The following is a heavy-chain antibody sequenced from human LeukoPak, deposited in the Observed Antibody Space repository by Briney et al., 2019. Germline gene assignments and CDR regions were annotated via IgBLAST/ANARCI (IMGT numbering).Heavy chain of an antibody. CDR2: IYPGDSDT. Sequence: GESLKISCKGSGYSFTSYWIGWVRQMPGKGLEWMGIIYPGDSDTRYSPSFQGQVTISADKSISTAYLQWSSLKASDTAMYYCARHLGEVPAAIEGFDPWGQGTLVTVSS. CDR3: ARHLGEVPAAIEGFDP. V-gene: IGHV5-51*01. J-gene: IGHJ5*02. D-gene: IGHD2-2*01. CDR1: GYSFTSYW.